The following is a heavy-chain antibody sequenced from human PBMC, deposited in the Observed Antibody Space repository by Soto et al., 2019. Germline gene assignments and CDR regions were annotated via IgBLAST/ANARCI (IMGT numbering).Heavy chain of an antibody. CDR3: AMTVIAPSPYLDH. D-gene: IGHD4-17*01. J-gene: IGHJ4*02. Sequence: QVQLQESGPGLVKPSETLSLTCSVSGDSISRKYWSWLRQPAGGGLEWIGRIYTNGATNYNYSLKSRVSMSVDTSKNQFSLRLTSVTAADTAVYFCAMTVIAPSPYLDHWGQGLLVTVSS. CDR1: GDSISRKY. CDR2: IYTNGAT. V-gene: IGHV4-4*07.